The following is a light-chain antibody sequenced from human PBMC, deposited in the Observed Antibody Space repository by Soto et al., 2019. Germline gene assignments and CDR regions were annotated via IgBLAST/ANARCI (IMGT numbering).Light chain of an antibody. J-gene: IGKJ2*01. CDR1: QSVSSSY. CDR3: QQYGSSAGYT. CDR2: GAS. Sequence: EIVLTQSPGTLSLSPGERATLSCRASQSVSSSYLAWYQQKLGQAPMLLIYGASTRATGIPDRFSGSGSGTDFTLTISRLEPEDFGVYYCQQYGSSAGYTFGQGTNLEIK. V-gene: IGKV3-20*01.